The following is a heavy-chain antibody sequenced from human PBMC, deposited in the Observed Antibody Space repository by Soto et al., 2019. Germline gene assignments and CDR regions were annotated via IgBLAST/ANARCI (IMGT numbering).Heavy chain of an antibody. CDR3: ARQWSGYSSSWYRYNWFDP. V-gene: IGHV4-59*08. J-gene: IGHJ5*02. CDR1: GGSISTYY. CDR2: INYSGST. Sequence: QVQLQESGPGLVKPSETLSLTCTVSGGSISTYYWSWIRQPPGKGLESIGYINYSGSTNYNPSLKSRVTISVDTSKNQFSLKLSSVTAADTAVYYCARQWSGYSSSWYRYNWFDPWGQGTLVTVSS. D-gene: IGHD6-13*01.